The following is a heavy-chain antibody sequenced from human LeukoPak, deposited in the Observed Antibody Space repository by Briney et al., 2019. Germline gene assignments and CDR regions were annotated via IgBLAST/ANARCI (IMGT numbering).Heavy chain of an antibody. CDR2: IKQDGSEK. J-gene: IGHJ4*02. V-gene: IGHV3-7*03. CDR3: ARGRLYYEILTGYGTFDY. CDR1: GFTFSSYW. Sequence: GGSLRLSCAASGFTFSSYWMSWVRQAPGKGLEWVANIKQDGSEKYYVDSVKGRFTISRDNAKNSLYLQMNSLRAEDTAVYYCARGRLYYEILTGYGTFDYWGQGTLVTVSS. D-gene: IGHD3-9*01.